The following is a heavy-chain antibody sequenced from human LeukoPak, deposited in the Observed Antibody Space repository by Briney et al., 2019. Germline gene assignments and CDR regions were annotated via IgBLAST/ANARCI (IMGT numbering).Heavy chain of an antibody. V-gene: IGHV4-39*01. Sequence: PSETLSPTCTVSGGSIGSSPYYWGWIRQPPEKGLDWIGSISYSGSASYNPSLKSRVTISVDTSKNQFSLILHSVTATDTAVYYCARRSGNFRGPNWFDPWGQGTLVTVSS. D-gene: IGHD1-26*01. J-gene: IGHJ5*02. CDR3: ARRSGNFRGPNWFDP. CDR1: GGSIGSSPYY. CDR2: ISYSGSA.